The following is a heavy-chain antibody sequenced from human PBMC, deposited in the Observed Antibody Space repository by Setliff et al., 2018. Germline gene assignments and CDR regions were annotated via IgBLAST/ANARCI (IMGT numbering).Heavy chain of an antibody. CDR3: ARESRYYYDNLGTLEY. CDR1: GGSISSGDYY. Sequence: SETLSPTCTVSGGSISSGDYYWSWIRQPPGKGLEWIGYIYSSGSTYYNPSLKSRVSISVDTSKNQFSLKLSSVTAADTAVYYCARESRYYYDNLGTLEYWGQGTLVTVSS. CDR2: IYSSGST. V-gene: IGHV4-30-4*08. D-gene: IGHD3-22*01. J-gene: IGHJ4*02.